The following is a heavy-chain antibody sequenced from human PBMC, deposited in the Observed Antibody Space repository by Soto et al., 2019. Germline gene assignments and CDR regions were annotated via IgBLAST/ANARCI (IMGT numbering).Heavy chain of an antibody. CDR1: GGSISTSRSY. CDR3: AKNSLYLEMNSLRAEDTAVYYCARATCSSSTCYAVYFDS. CDR2: IFYSGST. D-gene: IGHD2-2*01. J-gene: IGHJ4*02. V-gene: IGHV4-39*01. Sequence: SETLSLTCNVSGGSISTSRSYWAWIRQPPGKGLEWLANIFYSGSTYYNPSLASRVTVSVDTSKNEFSLKLRSVKGRFTISRDNAKNSLYLEMNSLRAEDTAVYYCARATCSSSTCYAVYFDSWGQGTLVTVSS.